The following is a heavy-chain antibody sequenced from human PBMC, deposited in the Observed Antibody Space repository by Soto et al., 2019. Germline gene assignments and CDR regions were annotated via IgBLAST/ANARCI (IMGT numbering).Heavy chain of an antibody. CDR3: ARGPPTCWDFFRIFCGGSCYSSVQIGEAVLDY. Sequence: SETLSLTCAVYGGSFSGYYWSWIRQPPGKGLEWIGEINHSGSTNYNPSLKSRVTISVDTSKNQFSLKLSSVTAADTAVYYCARGPPTCWDFFRIFCGGSCYSSVQIGEAVLDYWGQGTLVTVSS. J-gene: IGHJ4*02. CDR1: GGSFSGYY. CDR2: INHSGST. D-gene: IGHD2-15*01. V-gene: IGHV4-34*01.